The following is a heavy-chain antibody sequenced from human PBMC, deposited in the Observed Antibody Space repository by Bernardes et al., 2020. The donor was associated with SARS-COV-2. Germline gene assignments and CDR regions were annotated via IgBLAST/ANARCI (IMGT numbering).Heavy chain of an antibody. Sequence: GSLRLSCAVSGFTLSNSAMSWVRQAPGKGLEWVSGISISGASTYYTESVKGRFTISRDNSKNTLYLQMNSLRAEDTAVYYCAKEVPANDYWGQGTLVTVSS. CDR3: AKEVPANDY. V-gene: IGHV3-23*01. CDR2: ISISGAST. D-gene: IGHD2-2*01. CDR1: GFTLSNSA. J-gene: IGHJ4*02.